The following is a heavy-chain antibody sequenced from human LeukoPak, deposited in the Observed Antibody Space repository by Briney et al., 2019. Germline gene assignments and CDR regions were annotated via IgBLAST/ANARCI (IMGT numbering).Heavy chain of an antibody. CDR1: GFTFSDYW. V-gene: IGHV3-74*01. CDR2: ISSDGSRV. Sequence: GGSLTLSCAASGFTFSDYWMHWVRQAPGKGLVWVSRISSDGSRVTYADSVKGRFTISRGNAKNSLYLQMNSLRAEDTAMYYCARDLMGDTPWGNAFDIWGQGTMVTVSS. J-gene: IGHJ3*02. CDR3: ARDLMGDTPWGNAFDI. D-gene: IGHD3-16*01.